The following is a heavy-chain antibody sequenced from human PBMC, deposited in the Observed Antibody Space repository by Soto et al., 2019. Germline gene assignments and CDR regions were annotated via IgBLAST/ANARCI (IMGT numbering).Heavy chain of an antibody. CDR1: GVSLTGYH. Sequence: QVHLQESGPGVVKPSETLSLTCNVSGVSLTGYHWNWFRQPPGKTLEWIGFAYYSGSVLYNPSFKGRASISVDRSQNQFSLRPTSVTAADTAVYYCARRLNLASFDYWGRGPGSSSPQ. CDR3: ARRLNLASFDY. D-gene: IGHD3-10*01. CDR2: AYYSGSV. V-gene: IGHV4-59*03. J-gene: IGHJ4*02.